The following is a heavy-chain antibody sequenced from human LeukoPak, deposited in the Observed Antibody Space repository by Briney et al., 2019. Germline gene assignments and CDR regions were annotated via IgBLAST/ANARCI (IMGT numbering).Heavy chain of an antibody. Sequence: SETLSLTCSVSGGSITSYYWSWLRQPPGKGLEWIGHVSDGGRTNYSPSLRSRVSISVDTSKNQFSVKLNPVTAADTAVYFCARASTTFDDWGQGTLVTVSS. D-gene: IGHD1-14*01. J-gene: IGHJ4*02. V-gene: IGHV4-59*01. CDR2: VSDGGRT. CDR3: ARASTTFDD. CDR1: GGSITSYY.